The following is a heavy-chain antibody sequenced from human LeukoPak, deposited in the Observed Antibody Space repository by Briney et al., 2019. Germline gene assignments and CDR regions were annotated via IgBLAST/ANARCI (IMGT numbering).Heavy chain of an antibody. V-gene: IGHV1-18*04. Sequence: ASVEVSCKASGYTFTSYYMHWVRQAPGQGLEWMGWISTYSDNTKYAQKLQGRVTMTTDTSTTTAYMELRSLRSDDTAVYYCARDKGSSSGKWFDPWGQGTLVTVSS. D-gene: IGHD6-6*01. CDR2: ISTYSDNT. CDR1: GYTFTSYY. J-gene: IGHJ5*02. CDR3: ARDKGSSSGKWFDP.